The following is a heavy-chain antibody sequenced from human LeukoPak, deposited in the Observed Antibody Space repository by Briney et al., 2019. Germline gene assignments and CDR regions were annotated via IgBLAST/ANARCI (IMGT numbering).Heavy chain of an antibody. J-gene: IGHJ4*02. CDR3: ASPAFHYAR. D-gene: IGHD3-16*01. V-gene: IGHV3-74*01. Sequence: GGSLGLSCAASGFTFSSYWMHWVRQAPGKGLVWVSRINTDGSSTSYADSVKGRLTISRDNAKNTLYLQMNSLRAEDTAVYYCASPAFHYARRGQGTLVTVSS. CDR2: INTDGSST. CDR1: GFTFSSYW.